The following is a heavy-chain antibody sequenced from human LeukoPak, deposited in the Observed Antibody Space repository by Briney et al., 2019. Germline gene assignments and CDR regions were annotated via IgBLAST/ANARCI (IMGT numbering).Heavy chain of an antibody. CDR3: ASTHCSDGSCYWSSLDY. CDR2: ISAYNGNT. J-gene: IGHJ4*02. V-gene: IGHV1-18*01. D-gene: IGHD2-15*01. Sequence: EASVKVSCKASGYTFTSYGISWVRQAPGQGLEWMGWISAYNGNTNYAQKLQGRVTMTTDTSTSTAYMELRSLRSDDTAVYYCASTHCSDGSCYWSSLDYWGQGTLVTVSS. CDR1: GYTFTSYG.